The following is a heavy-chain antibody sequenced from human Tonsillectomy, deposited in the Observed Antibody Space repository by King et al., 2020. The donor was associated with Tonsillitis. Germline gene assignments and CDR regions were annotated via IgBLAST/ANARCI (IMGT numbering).Heavy chain of an antibody. Sequence: QLVQSGGGLVQPGGSLRLTCAASGFTFSSYEMNWVRQAPGKGLEWVSYISTSGSTIYYADAVKGRFTISRYNAKNSLYLQMNSLRAEETAVYYCARERAHDTLTGYYNYYYYYMDVWGKGTTVTVSS. J-gene: IGHJ6*03. CDR2: ISTSGSTI. CDR1: GFTFSSYE. V-gene: IGHV3-48*03. D-gene: IGHD3-9*01. CDR3: ARERAHDTLTGYYNYYYYYMDV.